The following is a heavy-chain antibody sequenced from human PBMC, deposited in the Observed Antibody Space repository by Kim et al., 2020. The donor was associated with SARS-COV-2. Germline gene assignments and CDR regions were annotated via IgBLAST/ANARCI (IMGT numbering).Heavy chain of an antibody. D-gene: IGHD2-8*01. J-gene: IGHJ4*02. CDR2: ISSNGPET. CDR1: GFTLNNYA. V-gene: IGHV3-64*02. CDR3: AREARNGGAYDYLDY. Sequence: GGSLRLSCEVSGFTLNNYAMHWVRQVPGKGPEFVSAISSNGPETYYVDSVKGRFSISRDESKNTVYLQMGSLRPEDKAVYFCAREARNGGAYDYLDYWGRGTLVSVSS.